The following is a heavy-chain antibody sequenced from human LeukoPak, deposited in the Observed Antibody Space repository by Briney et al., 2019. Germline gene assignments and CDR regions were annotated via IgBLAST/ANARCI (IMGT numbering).Heavy chain of an antibody. Sequence: SQTLSLTCTVSGGSLSSGGYYWSWIRQPPGKGLEWIGYIYHSGSTYYNPSLKSRVTISVDRSKNQFSLKLSSVTAADTAVYYCASGSIAAPGYFDYWGQGTLVTVSS. D-gene: IGHD6-25*01. V-gene: IGHV4-30-2*01. J-gene: IGHJ4*02. CDR1: GGSLSSGGYY. CDR2: IYHSGST. CDR3: ASGSIAAPGYFDY.